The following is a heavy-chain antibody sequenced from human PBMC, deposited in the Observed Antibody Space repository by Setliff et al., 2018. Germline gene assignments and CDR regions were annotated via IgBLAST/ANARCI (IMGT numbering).Heavy chain of an antibody. V-gene: IGHV4-59*11. D-gene: IGHD3-9*01. CDR1: GGSISSHY. Sequence: PSETLSLTCTVSGGSISSHYWSWIRQPPGKELEWIGSIYYSGSTNYNPSLKSRVTISTDTSKNQFSLNLSSITAEDTAVYYCARPMYDILTGPPYGMDVWGQGTTVTVSS. CDR2: IYYSGST. J-gene: IGHJ6*02. CDR3: ARPMYDILTGPPYGMDV.